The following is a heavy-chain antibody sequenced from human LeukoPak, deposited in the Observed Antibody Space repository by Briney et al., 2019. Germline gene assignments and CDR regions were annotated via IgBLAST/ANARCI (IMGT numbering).Heavy chain of an antibody. J-gene: IGHJ4*02. CDR3: ARAPGYCSGGSCYSLLDY. CDR2: INHSGST. CDR1: GGSFSGYY. Sequence: PSETLSLTCAVYGGSFSGYYWSWIRQPPGKGLEWIGEINHSGSTNYNPSLKSRVTISVDTSKNQFSLKLSSVTAADTAVYYCARAPGYCSGGSCYSLLDYWGQGTLVTVSS. V-gene: IGHV4-34*01. D-gene: IGHD2-15*01.